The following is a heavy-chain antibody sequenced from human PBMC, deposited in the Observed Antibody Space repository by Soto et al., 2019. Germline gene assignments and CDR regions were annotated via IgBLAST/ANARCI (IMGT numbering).Heavy chain of an antibody. J-gene: IGHJ5*02. V-gene: IGHV4-4*02. CDR1: GGSISSSNW. D-gene: IGHD6-13*01. CDR3: ATQLQYSSSWYGFWFDP. Sequence: ASETLSLTCAVSGGSISSSNWWSWVRQPPGKGLEWIGEIYHSGSTNYNPSLKSRVTISVDKSKNQFSLKLSSVTAADTAVYYCATQLQYSSSWYGFWFDPWGQGTLVTVSS. CDR2: IYHSGST.